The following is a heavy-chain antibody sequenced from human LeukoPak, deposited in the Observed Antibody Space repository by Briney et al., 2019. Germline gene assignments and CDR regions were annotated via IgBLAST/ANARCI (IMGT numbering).Heavy chain of an antibody. D-gene: IGHD3-16*01. J-gene: IGHJ4*02. CDR1: GGSISNYH. V-gene: IGHV4-4*07. Sequence: SETLSLTCTVSGGSISNYHWSWIRQPAGKGLEWIGRIYTSGSTNYNPSLESRVTMSVDTSKNQFSLKLNSVTAADTAVYYCARVGDYALKDWGQGTLVTVSS. CDR3: ARVGDYALKD. CDR2: IYTSGST.